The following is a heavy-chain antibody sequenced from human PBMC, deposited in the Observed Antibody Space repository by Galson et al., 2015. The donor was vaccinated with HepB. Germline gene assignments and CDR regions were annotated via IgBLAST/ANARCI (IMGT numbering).Heavy chain of an antibody. CDR2: IYPGDSDT. V-gene: IGHV5-51*03. J-gene: IGHJ4*02. CDR3: ARDRHSDSSGYYFGTFDY. Sequence: QSGAEVKKPGESLKISCKGSGYSFTSYWIGWVRQMPGKGLEWMGIIYPGDSDTRYSPSFQGQVTISADKSISTAYLQWSSLKASDTAMYYCARDRHSDSSGYYFGTFDYWGQGTLVTVSS. CDR1: GYSFTSYW. D-gene: IGHD3-22*01.